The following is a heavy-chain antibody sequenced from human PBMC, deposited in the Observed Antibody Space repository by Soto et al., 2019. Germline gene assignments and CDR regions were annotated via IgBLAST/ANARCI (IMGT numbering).Heavy chain of an antibody. CDR3: ARDEGTTGYSSSLNCFDP. CDR2: ISAYNGNT. Sequence: ASVKVSCKASGYTFTSYGISWVRQAPGQGLEWMGWISAYNGNTNYAQKLQGRVTMTTDTSTSTAYMELRSLRSDDTAVYYCARDEGTTGYSSSLNCFDPWGQGTLVTVSS. V-gene: IGHV1-18*01. CDR1: GYTFTSYG. D-gene: IGHD6-13*01. J-gene: IGHJ5*02.